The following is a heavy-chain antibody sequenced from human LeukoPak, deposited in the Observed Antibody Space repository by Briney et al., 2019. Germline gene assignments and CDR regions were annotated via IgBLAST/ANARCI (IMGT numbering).Heavy chain of an antibody. CDR1: GGSISSSSYY. D-gene: IGHD2-2*01. CDR3: ARGIVVVPAGRDNWFDP. CDR2: IYYSGST. J-gene: IGHJ5*02. V-gene: IGHV4-39*07. Sequence: SETLSLTCTVSGGSISSSSYYWGWIRQPPGKGLEWIGSIYYSGSTYYNPSLKSRVTISVDTSKNQFSLKLSSVTAADTAVYYCARGIVVVPAGRDNWFDPWGQGTLVTVSS.